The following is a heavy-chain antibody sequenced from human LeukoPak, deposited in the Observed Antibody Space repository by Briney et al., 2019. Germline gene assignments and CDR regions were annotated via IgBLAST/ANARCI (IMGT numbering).Heavy chain of an antibody. J-gene: IGHJ4*02. D-gene: IGHD5-24*01. CDR1: GFTFSNAW. CDR3: ARYVSDGYNAPFDS. CDR2: ISRSSSYI. Sequence: GGSLRLSCAASGFTFSNAWMSWVRQAPGKGLEWVSSISRSSSYIYYADSVKGRFTISRDNAKNSLYLQMNSLRAEDTAVYFCARYVSDGYNAPFDSWGQGTLVTASS. V-gene: IGHV3-21*01.